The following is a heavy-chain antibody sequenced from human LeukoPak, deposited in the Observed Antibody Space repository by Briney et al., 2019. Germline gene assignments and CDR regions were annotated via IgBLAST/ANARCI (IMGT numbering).Heavy chain of an antibody. J-gene: IGHJ5*02. Sequence: SETLSLTCTVSGYSISSGYYWGWIRQPPGKGLEWIGNIYHSGNTYYNPYLKSRVTLSIDTSKNQISLKLSSVTAADTAVYYCARDSWYNDSGYNWFDPWGQGTLVTVSS. V-gene: IGHV4-38-2*02. CDR1: GYSISSGYY. D-gene: IGHD3-22*01. CDR2: IYHSGNT. CDR3: ARDSWYNDSGYNWFDP.